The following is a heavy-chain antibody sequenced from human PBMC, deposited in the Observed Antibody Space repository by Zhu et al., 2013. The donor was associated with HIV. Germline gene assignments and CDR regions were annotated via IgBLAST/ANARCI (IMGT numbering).Heavy chain of an antibody. CDR1: GYTFSAYY. Sequence: QVHLVQSGAEVKKPGASVKVSCKASGYTFSAYYIHWVRQAPGQGLEWMGWINPRSGGTNFAQKFQGRVTMTRDTSISTAYMELTRLRSDDTAVYYCARSRTLEEAEYFQHWGQGTLVIVSS. CDR3: ARSRTLEEAEYFQH. V-gene: IGHV1-2*02. J-gene: IGHJ1*01. CDR2: INPRSGGT. D-gene: IGHD1-1*01.